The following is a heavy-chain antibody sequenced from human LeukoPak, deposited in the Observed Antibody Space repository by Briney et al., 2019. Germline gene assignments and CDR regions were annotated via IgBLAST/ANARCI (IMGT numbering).Heavy chain of an antibody. J-gene: IGHJ6*02. D-gene: IGHD3-3*01. CDR3: ARNYDFWRYGMDV. V-gene: IGHV1-69*04. CDR1: GGTFSSYA. CDR2: IIPILGIA. Sequence: SVKVSCKASGGTFSSYAISWVRQAPGQGLEWMGRIIPILGIANYAQKFQGRVTITADKSTSTAYMELSSLRSEDTAVYYCARNYDFWRYGMDVWGQGATVTVSS.